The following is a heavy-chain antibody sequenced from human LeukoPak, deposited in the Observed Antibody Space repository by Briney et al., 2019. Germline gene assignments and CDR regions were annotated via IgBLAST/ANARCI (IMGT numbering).Heavy chain of an antibody. J-gene: IGHJ4*02. CDR3: ASGPPLTCSSTSCFDDY. CDR2: INHSGST. D-gene: IGHD2-2*01. CDR1: GGSFSGYY. Sequence: SETLSLTCAVYGGSFSGYYWSWIRQPPGKGLEWIGEINHSGSTNYNPSLKSRVTISVDTSKNQFSLKLSSVTAADMAVYYCASGPPLTCSSTSCFDDYWGQGTLVTVSS. V-gene: IGHV4-34*01.